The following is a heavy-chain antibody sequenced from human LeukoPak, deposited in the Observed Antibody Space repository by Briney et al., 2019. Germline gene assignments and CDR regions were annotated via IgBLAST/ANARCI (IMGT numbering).Heavy chain of an antibody. J-gene: IGHJ5*02. CDR3: ARVHYYGSGSRSFWFDP. Sequence: SETLSLTCTVSGGSICSYYWSWIRQPPGKGLEWIGYIYYSGSTNYNPSLKSRVTISVDTSKNQFSLKLSSVTAADTAVYYCARVHYYGSGSRSFWFDPWGQGTLVTVSS. V-gene: IGHV4-59*01. CDR2: IYYSGST. D-gene: IGHD3-10*01. CDR1: GGSICSYY.